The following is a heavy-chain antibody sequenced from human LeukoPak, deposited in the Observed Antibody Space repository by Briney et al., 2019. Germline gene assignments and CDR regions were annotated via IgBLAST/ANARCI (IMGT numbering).Heavy chain of an antibody. V-gene: IGHV3-72*01. Sequence: VGSLRLSCAPSGFTFSDHYMAWVPEAPGKGLEWVGRTRNKANRYTTEYAASVKGRFTISRDDSKNSLYLQMNSLKTEDTAVYYCAREAIGSSRHFDYWGQGTLVTVSS. CDR1: GFTFSDHY. CDR2: TRNKANRYTT. D-gene: IGHD6-13*01. J-gene: IGHJ4*02. CDR3: AREAIGSSRHFDY.